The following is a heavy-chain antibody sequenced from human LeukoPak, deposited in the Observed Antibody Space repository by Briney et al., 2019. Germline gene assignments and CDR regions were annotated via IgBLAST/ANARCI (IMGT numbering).Heavy chain of an antibody. D-gene: IGHD1-26*01. V-gene: IGHV3-48*04. Sequence: GGSLRLSCAASGFTFSSYSMNWVRQAPGKGLERVSYISSSSSTIYYADSVKGRFTISRDNAKNSLYLQMNSLRGEDTAVYYCAKGGIVGATTDNDAFDIWGQGTMVTVSS. CDR3: AKGGIVGATTDNDAFDI. CDR2: ISSSSSTI. CDR1: GFTFSSYS. J-gene: IGHJ3*02.